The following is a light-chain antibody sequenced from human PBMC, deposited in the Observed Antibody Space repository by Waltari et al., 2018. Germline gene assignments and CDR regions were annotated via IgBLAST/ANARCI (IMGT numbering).Light chain of an antibody. CDR1: SSDVGAYNY. V-gene: IGLV2-14*03. J-gene: IGLJ3*02. Sequence: QSALTQPASVSGSPGQSITISCTGTSSDVGAYNYVSWYQQHPGEAPRLMIYDVTKRPSGVSHRFSGSKSGNTASLTISGLQAEDEADYYCSSYTTSSTLGFGGGTKVTVL. CDR3: SSYTTSSTLG. CDR2: DVT.